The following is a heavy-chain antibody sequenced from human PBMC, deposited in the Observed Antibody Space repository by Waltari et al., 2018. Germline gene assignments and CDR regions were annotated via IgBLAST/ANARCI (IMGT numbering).Heavy chain of an antibody. V-gene: IGHV4-34*08. CDR2: INHSGST. CDR1: GFTVSSNY. CDR3: SRVRGVTYYYYYGMDV. Sequence: VQLVESGGGLIQPGGSLRLSCAASGFTVSSNYMSWVRQAPGKGLEWIGEINHSGSTNYNPSLKSRVTISVDTSKNQFALKLSAVTAADTAVYYCSRVRGVTYYYYYGMDVWGQGTTVTVSS. J-gene: IGHJ6*02. D-gene: IGHD3-10*01.